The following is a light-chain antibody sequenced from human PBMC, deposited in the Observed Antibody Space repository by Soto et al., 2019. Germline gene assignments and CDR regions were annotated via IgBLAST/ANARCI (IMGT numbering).Light chain of an antibody. V-gene: IGLV2-8*01. J-gene: IGLJ2*01. CDR1: SSDVGGYNY. Sequence: QSALTQPPSASGSPGRSVTISCTGTSSDVGGYNYVSWYQQHPGKAPKLMIYEVSKRPSGVPDRFSGSKSGNTASLTVSGLQAEDEADYYCSSYACSNNFERVFGGGIKLTVL. CDR3: SSYACSNNFERV. CDR2: EVS.